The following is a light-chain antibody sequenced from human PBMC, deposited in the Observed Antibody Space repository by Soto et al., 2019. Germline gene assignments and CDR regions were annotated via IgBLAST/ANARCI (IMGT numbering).Light chain of an antibody. CDR3: AAWDDSLNGLYV. V-gene: IGLV1-44*01. J-gene: IGLJ1*01. CDR1: SSNIGSNT. Sequence: QSALSQPPSASVTPGQRVTISCSGSSSNIGSNTVNWYQQLPGTAPKLLIYSNNQRPSGVPDRFSGSNSGTSASLAISGLQSEDEADYYCAAWDDSLNGLYVFGTGTKVTVL. CDR2: SNN.